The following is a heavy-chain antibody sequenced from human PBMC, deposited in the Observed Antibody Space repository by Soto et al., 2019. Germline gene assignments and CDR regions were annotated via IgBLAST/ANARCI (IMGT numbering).Heavy chain of an antibody. CDR3: AKDRYGGTPDY. J-gene: IGHJ4*02. CDR2: ISYDGSNK. Sequence: PVGSLRLSCAASGFTFSSYGMHWVRQAPGKGLEWVAVISYDGSNKYYADSVKGRFTISRDNSKNTLYLQMNSLRAEDTAVYYCAKDRYGGTPDYSGQGTLVTVSS. CDR1: GFTFSSYG. D-gene: IGHD2-15*01. V-gene: IGHV3-30*18.